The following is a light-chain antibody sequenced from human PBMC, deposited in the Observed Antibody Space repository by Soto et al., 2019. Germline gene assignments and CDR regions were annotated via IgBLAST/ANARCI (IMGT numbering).Light chain of an antibody. Sequence: EVVLTQSPGTLSLSPGERATLSCRASQSISSTSLAWYQQKPGQAPRLLVYSASSRATGIPDRFFGSGSQTDFTLTISRLEPEDFAVYYCQHYGGSPPYTFGQGTTLEIK. CDR3: QHYGGSPPYT. CDR1: QSISSTS. V-gene: IGKV3-20*01. J-gene: IGKJ2*01. CDR2: SAS.